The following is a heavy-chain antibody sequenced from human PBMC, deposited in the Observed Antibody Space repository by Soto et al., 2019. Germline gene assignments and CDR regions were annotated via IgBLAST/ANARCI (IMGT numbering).Heavy chain of an antibody. J-gene: IGHJ4*02. CDR2: IHPSGGAT. CDR3: ARDNHRWSFDY. V-gene: IGHV1-46*01. D-gene: IGHD2-8*01. Sequence: QVQLVQSGAEVKTPGASVRVSCKASGYTFTNYYIHWVRQAPGQGLEWMGRIHPSGGATIFAQKFQARVTMTRDTSTSTVYMDLNSLGSEDTAIYFCARDNHRWSFDYWGQGTLVPVSS. CDR1: GYTFTNYY.